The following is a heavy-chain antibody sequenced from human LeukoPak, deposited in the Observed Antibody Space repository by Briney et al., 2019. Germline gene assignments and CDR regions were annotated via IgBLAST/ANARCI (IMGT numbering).Heavy chain of an antibody. CDR3: ARDLYYGDYSAYPFQH. J-gene: IGHJ1*01. V-gene: IGHV3-21*01. D-gene: IGHD4-17*01. CDR2: ISSSSSYI. Sequence: PGGSLRLSCAASGFTFSSYSMNWVRQAPGKGLEWVSSISSSSSYIYYADSVKGRFTISRDNAKNSLYLQMNSLRAEDTAVYYCARDLYYGDYSAYPFQHWGQGTLVTVSS. CDR1: GFTFSSYS.